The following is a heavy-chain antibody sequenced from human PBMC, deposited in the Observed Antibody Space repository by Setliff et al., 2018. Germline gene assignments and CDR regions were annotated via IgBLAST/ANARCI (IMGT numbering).Heavy chain of an antibody. CDR1: GGSIRSGNY. J-gene: IGHJ4*02. V-gene: IGHV4-38-2*02. D-gene: IGHD3-22*01. Sequence: SETLSLTCTVSGGSIRSGNYWGWIRQPPGKGLEWIGSISHSGSAYYNPSLKSRVTISVDTSKNQFPLKLSSVTASDTAVYYCVRQLCSSGYCYATTFDYWGQGTLVTVSS. CDR3: VRQLCSSGYCYATTFDY. CDR2: ISHSGSA.